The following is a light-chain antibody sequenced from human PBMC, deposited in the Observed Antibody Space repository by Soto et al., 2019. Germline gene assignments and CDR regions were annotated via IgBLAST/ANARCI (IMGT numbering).Light chain of an antibody. Sequence: EIVLTQSPATLSLSPGERATLSCRASQSISSYLAWYQQKPGQAPRLLIYDAVIRATGIPARFSGSGSGTDFTLTISSLEPEDFAIYYCQQRSNWLTFGGGTKVEMK. V-gene: IGKV3-11*01. J-gene: IGKJ4*01. CDR1: QSISSY. CDR2: DAV. CDR3: QQRSNWLT.